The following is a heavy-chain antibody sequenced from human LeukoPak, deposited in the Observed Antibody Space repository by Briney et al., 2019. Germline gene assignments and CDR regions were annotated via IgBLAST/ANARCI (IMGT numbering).Heavy chain of an antibody. V-gene: IGHV3-21*01. Sequence: GGSLRLSCAASGFSISFSIYNMNWVRQAPGKGLEWVSSISNTGSYIYYTDSVKGRFTISRDNAKNSLYMQRNSLRAEDTAVYYCARHGYDGFDMWGQETMVTVSS. CDR2: ISNTGSYI. J-gene: IGHJ3*02. D-gene: IGHD6-13*01. CDR1: GFSISFSIYN. CDR3: ARHGYDGFDM.